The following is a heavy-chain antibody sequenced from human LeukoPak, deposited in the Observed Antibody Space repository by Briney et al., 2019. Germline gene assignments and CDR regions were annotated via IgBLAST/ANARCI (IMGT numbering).Heavy chain of an antibody. D-gene: IGHD3-10*01. CDR1: GGSISSYY. CDR3: ARESNYHGSGTGWFDP. V-gene: IGHV4-59*01. J-gene: IGHJ5*02. CDR2: IYFSGST. Sequence: IPSETLSLTCTVSGGSISSYYWSWIRQPPGKGLEWIGYIYFSGSTNYNPSLKSRVTISVDTSKNQFSLKMSSVTAADTAVYYCARESNYHGSGTGWFDPWGQGTLVTVSS.